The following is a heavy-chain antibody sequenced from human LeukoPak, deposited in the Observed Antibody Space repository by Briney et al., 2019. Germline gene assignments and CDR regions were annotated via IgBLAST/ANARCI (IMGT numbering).Heavy chain of an antibody. V-gene: IGHV1-69*01. J-gene: IGHJ6*02. CDR3: ARDSYCSSTSCYYGMDV. CDR2: IIPIFGTA. Sequence: GASVKVSCKASGGTFSSYAISWVRQDPGQGLEWMGGIIPIFGTANYAQKFQGRVTITADESTSTAYMELSSLRSEDTAVYYCARDSYCSSTSCYYGMDVWGQGTTVTVSS. D-gene: IGHD2-2*01. CDR1: GGTFSSYA.